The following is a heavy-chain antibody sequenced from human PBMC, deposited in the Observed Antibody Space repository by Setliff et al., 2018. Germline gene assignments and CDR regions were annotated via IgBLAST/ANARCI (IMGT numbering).Heavy chain of an antibody. CDR2: ISAYDGNT. CDR1: GYTFTNYG. J-gene: IGHJ4*02. CDR3: TRAAREVVVPPSQKRNDY. D-gene: IGHD2-2*01. Sequence: ASVKVSCKASGYTFTNYGITWVRQAPGQGLEWMGWISAYDGNTKFAQNIQGRVTMTTDTSTNTAYMELRSLRSDDTAMYYCTRAAREVVVPPSQKRNDYWGQGTLVTVSS. V-gene: IGHV1-18*01.